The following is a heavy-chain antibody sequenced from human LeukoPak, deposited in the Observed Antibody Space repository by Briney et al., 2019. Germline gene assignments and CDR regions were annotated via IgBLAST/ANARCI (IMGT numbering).Heavy chain of an antibody. D-gene: IGHD4-23*01. CDR2: IYTSRNANT. V-gene: IGHV4-61*02. J-gene: IGHJ3*02. Sequence: PSETLSLICTVSGGSISSGSYYWSWIRQPAGKGLEWLGRIYTSRNANTNYNPSLKSRVTISVDTSKNQFSLKLSSVTAADTAVYYCARVYGGSGGAFDIWGQGTMVTVSS. CDR1: GGSISSGSYY. CDR3: ARVYGGSGGAFDI.